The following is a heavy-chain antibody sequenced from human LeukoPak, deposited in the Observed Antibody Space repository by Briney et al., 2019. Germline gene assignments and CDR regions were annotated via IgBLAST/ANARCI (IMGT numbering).Heavy chain of an antibody. CDR2: INAKSGGT. CDR1: GYAFSGYY. Sequence: GASVKVSCKTSGYAFSGYYIHWVRQAPGQGLEWMGRINAKSGGTNYAQKFQGRVTMTRDTSISTAYMDLNRLTFDDTAFYYCARGDIYGDYVWWGQGTLVTVAS. V-gene: IGHV1-2*06. J-gene: IGHJ4*02. D-gene: IGHD4-17*01. CDR3: ARGDIYGDYVW.